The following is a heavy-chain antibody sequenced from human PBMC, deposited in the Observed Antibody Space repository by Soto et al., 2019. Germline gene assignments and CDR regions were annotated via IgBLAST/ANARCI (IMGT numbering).Heavy chain of an antibody. J-gene: IGHJ6*02. D-gene: IGHD3-16*01. CDR1: GFTFSSYW. V-gene: IGHV3-74*01. Sequence: EVQLVESGGGLVQPGGSLRLSCAASGFTFSSYWMHWVRQGPAEGLVWVSRIMSDGSGTTYADSVKGRFTISRDNAKNTLYLQMNSLRAEDSAVYHCARSRGSGGVEYNMDVWGQGTTVTVSS. CDR2: IMSDGSGT. CDR3: ARSRGSGGVEYNMDV.